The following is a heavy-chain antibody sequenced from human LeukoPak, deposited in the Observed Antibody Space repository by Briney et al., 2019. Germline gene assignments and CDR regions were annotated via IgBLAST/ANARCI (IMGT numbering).Heavy chain of an antibody. D-gene: IGHD6-6*01. J-gene: IGHJ3*02. CDR3: ARNLTVPRHDAFDI. CDR2: IYHSGST. CDR1: GYSISSGDY. Sequence: PSETLSLTCAVSGYSISSGDYWGWIRPPPGKGLEWIGSIYHSGSTYYNPSLKSRVTISVDTSKNQFSLKLSSVTAADTAVYYCARNLTVPRHDAFDIWGQGTMVTVSS. V-gene: IGHV4-38-2*01.